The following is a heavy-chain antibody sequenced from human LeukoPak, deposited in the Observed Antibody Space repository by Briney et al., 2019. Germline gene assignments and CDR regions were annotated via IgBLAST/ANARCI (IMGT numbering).Heavy chain of an antibody. V-gene: IGHV4-34*01. CDR1: GGSFSGYY. Sequence: SETLSLTCAVYGGSFSGYYWSWIRQPPGKGLEWIGEINHSGSTNYNPSLKSRVTISVDTSKNQFSLKLSAVTAADTAVYYCASVRRGFGESSKYYSYYYMAVWGNGTTVTISS. J-gene: IGHJ6*03. CDR2: INHSGST. CDR3: ASVRRGFGESSKYYSYYYMAV. D-gene: IGHD3-10*01.